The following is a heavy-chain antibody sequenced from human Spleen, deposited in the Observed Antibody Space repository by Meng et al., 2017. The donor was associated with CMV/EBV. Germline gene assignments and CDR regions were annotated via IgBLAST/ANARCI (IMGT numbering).Heavy chain of an antibody. J-gene: IGHJ5*02. CDR2: IYSGGNRI. V-gene: IGHV3-23*03. CDR1: GFTFSSYA. D-gene: IGHD6-13*01. Sequence: GESLKISCTASGFTFSSYAMSWVRQAPGKGLEWVSVIYSGGNRIYYAASVEGRFTISRDNSKSTLYLQMNSLRAEDTALYYCTKMTDSRNWFDPWGQGTLVTVSS. CDR3: TKMTDSRNWFDP.